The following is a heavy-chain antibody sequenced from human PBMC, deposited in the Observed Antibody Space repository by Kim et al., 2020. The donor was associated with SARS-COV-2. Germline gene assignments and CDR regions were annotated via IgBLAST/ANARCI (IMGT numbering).Heavy chain of an antibody. V-gene: IGHV3-9*01. CDR2: ISWNSGSI. CDR3: AKDRESGSSSFFDY. CDR1: GFTFDDYA. Sequence: GGSLRLSCAASGFTFDDYAMHWVRQAPGKGLEWVSGISWNSGSIGYADSVKGRFTISRDNAKNSLYLQMNSRRAEDTALYYCAKDRESGSSSFFDYWCQGTLGTVCS. D-gene: IGHD6-13*01. J-gene: IGHJ4*02.